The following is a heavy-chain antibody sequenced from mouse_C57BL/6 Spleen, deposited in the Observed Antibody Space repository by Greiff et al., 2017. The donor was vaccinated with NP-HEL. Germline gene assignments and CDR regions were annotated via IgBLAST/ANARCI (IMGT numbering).Heavy chain of an antibody. J-gene: IGHJ3*01. D-gene: IGHD2-3*01. Sequence: LVESGAELARPGASVKMSCKASGYTFTSYTMHWVKQRPGQGLEWIGYINPSSGYTKYNQKFKDKATLTADKSSSTAYMQLSSLTSEDSAVYYCARSKDDWFAYWGQGTLVTVSA. CDR1: GYTFTSYT. CDR3: ARSKDDWFAY. V-gene: IGHV1-4*01. CDR2: INPSSGYT.